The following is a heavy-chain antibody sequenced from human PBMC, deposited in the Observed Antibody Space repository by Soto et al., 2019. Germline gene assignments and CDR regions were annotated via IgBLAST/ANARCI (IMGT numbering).Heavy chain of an antibody. D-gene: IGHD5-12*01. J-gene: IGHJ6*02. CDR2: ISPCNV. V-gene: IGHV1-18*01. Sequence: QVQLVQSGDEVRKPGSSVKVSCKASGYIFVNYGIAWVRQAPGQGLEWMGWISPCNVQGRLTMTTDTSTSSAYMDLGSLTSDDTAVYYGAMVANYGTRTPQDVWGQGAKVTVSS. CDR3: AMVANYGTRTPQDV. CDR1: GYIFVNYG.